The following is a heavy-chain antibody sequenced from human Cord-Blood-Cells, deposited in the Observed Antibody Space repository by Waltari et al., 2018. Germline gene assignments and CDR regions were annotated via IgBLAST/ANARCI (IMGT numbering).Heavy chain of an antibody. Sequence: QVQLQQWGAGLLKPSATLSITCAVYGGSSSGYYWRCILQHPRRGLEWLGEINHSGTTNYNPSLRSRVTISVDTSKIQFSLKLSSVTAADTAVYYCARSTLPGIAVAGTGGSFDYWGQGTLVTVSS. CDR2: INHSGTT. V-gene: IGHV4-34*01. D-gene: IGHD6-19*01. CDR3: ARSTLPGIAVAGTGGSFDY. CDR1: GGSSSGYY. J-gene: IGHJ4*02.